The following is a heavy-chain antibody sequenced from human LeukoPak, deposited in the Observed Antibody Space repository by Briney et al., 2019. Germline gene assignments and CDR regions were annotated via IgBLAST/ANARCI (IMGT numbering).Heavy chain of an antibody. D-gene: IGHD3-16*01. CDR2: IRSKTDGGTI. CDR3: TAPWGSAGY. V-gene: IGHV3-15*01. J-gene: IGHJ4*02. CDR1: GFTFSNAW. Sequence: GGSLRLSCAASGFTFSNAWMSWVRQAPGKGREWVGRIRSKTDGGTIDYAAPVKGRFSISRDDSRDTLYLQMNSLKIEDTAIYYCTAPWGSAGYWGQGTLVTVSS.